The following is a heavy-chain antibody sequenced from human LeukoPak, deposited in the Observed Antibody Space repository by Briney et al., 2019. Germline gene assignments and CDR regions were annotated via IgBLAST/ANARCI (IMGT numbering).Heavy chain of an antibody. CDR2: INPGSGST. CDR1: GYTFTSYY. J-gene: IGHJ6*03. V-gene: IGHV1-46*01. CDR3: ARGPRFLTNFGVVIKGYYYMDV. Sequence: GASVKVSCKGSGYTFTSYYIHWVRQAPGQGREWMGIINPGSGSTSYAQKFQGRVTMTRDMSTSTVYMELSSLRSEDTAVYYCARGPRFLTNFGVVIKGYYYMDVWGKGTTVTVSS. D-gene: IGHD3-3*01.